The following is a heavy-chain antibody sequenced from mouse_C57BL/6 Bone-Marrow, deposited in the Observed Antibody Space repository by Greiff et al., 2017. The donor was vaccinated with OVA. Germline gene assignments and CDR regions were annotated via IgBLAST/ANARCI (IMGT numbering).Heavy chain of an antibody. CDR3: ARQWGYGAY. D-gene: IGHD2-2*01. V-gene: IGHV5-6*01. J-gene: IGHJ3*01. Sequence: EVQVVESGGDLVKPGGSLKLSCAASGFTFSSYGMSWVRQTPDKRLEWVATISSGGSYTYYPDSVKGRFTISRDNAKNTLYLQMISLKSEDTAMYYCARQWGYGAYWGQGTLVTVSA. CDR2: ISSGGSYT. CDR1: GFTFSSYG.